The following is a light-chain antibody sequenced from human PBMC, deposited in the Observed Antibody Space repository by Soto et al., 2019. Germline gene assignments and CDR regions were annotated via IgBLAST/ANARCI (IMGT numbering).Light chain of an antibody. CDR2: GAS. CDR3: QQYGSSLWT. Sequence: DIVLTQSPGTLSLSPGERATLSCRASQSVSSSYLARYQQKPGQAPRLLIYGASSRATGIPVRFSGSGSGTDFTLTISRLEPEDFAVYYCQQYGSSLWTFGQGTKVDI. J-gene: IGKJ1*01. CDR1: QSVSSSY. V-gene: IGKV3-20*01.